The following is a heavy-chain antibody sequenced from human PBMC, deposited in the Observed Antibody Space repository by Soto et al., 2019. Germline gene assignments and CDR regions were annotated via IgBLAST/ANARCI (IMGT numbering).Heavy chain of an antibody. V-gene: IGHV3-23*01. Sequence: GGSLRLSCAAPRFTFSSYAMSWVRQAPGKGLEWVSAISGSGGSAYYADSVKGRFTISRDNSKNTLYLQMNSLRAEDTAVYYCAKYNGIFTPSDYWGQGTLVTVSS. J-gene: IGHJ4*02. CDR3: AKYNGIFTPSDY. CDR2: ISGSGGSA. D-gene: IGHD1-1*01. CDR1: RFTFSSYA.